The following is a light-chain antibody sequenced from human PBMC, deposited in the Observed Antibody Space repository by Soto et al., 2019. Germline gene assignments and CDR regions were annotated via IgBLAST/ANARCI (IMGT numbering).Light chain of an antibody. V-gene: IGKV1-12*01. J-gene: IGKJ4*01. CDR2: DAS. CDR1: RNIKTS. Sequence: DIQMTQSPSSVSASVGDRVTITCRASRNIKTSLAWYQQRPGKGPELLIYDASTLQSGVPSRISGSGSGTEFTLTISRLQPEDCAIFYCQQINSFPPTFGGGTKVTI. CDR3: QQINSFPPT.